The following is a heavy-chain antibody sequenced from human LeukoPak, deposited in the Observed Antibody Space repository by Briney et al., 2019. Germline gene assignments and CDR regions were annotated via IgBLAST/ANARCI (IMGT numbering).Heavy chain of an antibody. CDR1: GFTFSSYA. J-gene: IGHJ4*02. CDR3: ARGDYYDSSGSSPEAFDY. CDR2: IKQDGSEK. D-gene: IGHD3-22*01. Sequence: PGGALRLSCAASGFTFSSYAMSWVRQAPGKGLEWVANIKQDGSEKYYVDSVKGRFTISRDNAKNSLYLQMNSLRAEDTAVYYCARGDYYDSSGSSPEAFDYWGQGTLVTVSS. V-gene: IGHV3-7*01.